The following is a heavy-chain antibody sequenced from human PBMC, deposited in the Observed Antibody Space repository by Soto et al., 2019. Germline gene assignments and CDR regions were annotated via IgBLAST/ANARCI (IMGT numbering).Heavy chain of an antibody. CDR1: GGSISGYY. CDR3: ARMGIESSTPSXDY. D-gene: IGHD7-27*01. J-gene: IGHJ4*02. V-gene: IGHV4-59*01. CDR2: IYYSGST. Sequence: SETLSLTCTVSGGSISGYYWSWVRQPPGKGLEWIGYIYYSGSTNYNPALLSRVTISVDTSKSQFSLKLSSVIAADTAVYYCARMGIESSTPSXDYWGLGTLVTVS.